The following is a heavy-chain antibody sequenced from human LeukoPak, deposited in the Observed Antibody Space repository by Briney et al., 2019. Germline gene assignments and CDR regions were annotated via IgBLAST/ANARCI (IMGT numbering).Heavy chain of an antibody. CDR2: IKSDESTR. CDR1: GFTFTSYW. CDR3: ARQGYCSRGSCYWSGWFDP. J-gene: IGHJ5*02. V-gene: IGHV3-74*01. D-gene: IGHD2-15*01. Sequence: GGYLRLSCAASGFTFTSYWMHWVRQAPGKGLVWVSRIKSDESTRDYADFVKGRFTISRDNARNTVYLQINSLIAEDTAVYYCARQGYCSRGSCYWSGWFDPWGQGTLVTVSS.